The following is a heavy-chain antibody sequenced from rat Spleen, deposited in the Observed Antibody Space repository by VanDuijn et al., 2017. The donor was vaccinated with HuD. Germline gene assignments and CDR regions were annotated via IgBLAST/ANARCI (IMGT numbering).Heavy chain of an antibody. J-gene: IGHJ2*01. V-gene: IGHV2-16*01. Sequence: VQLVESGGGLVQPGRSMKLSCAASGFTFSNYGVSWVRQPPGKGLEWIGAIWSGGSTDYSSALKSRLSISRDTSKSQVLLKMNSLQNEDTAMYFCARSAKYYYDGSYYYVHFDYWGQGVMVTVSS. CDR2: IWSGGST. CDR1: GFTFSNYG. CDR3: ARSAKYYYDGSYYYVHFDY. D-gene: IGHD1-12*02.